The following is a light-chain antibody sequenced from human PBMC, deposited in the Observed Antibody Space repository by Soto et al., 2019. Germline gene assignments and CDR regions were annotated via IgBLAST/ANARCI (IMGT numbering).Light chain of an antibody. CDR1: QGISSS. J-gene: IGKJ4*01. CDR3: QQLNSYPPLT. Sequence: IQLTQSPSSLSASVGDRVTITCRASQGISSSLACYQQKPGKAPKLLIYAASTLQSGVPSRFSGSGSGTEFTLTSSSLQPEDFATYYCQQLNSYPPLTFGGGTKVEIK. V-gene: IGKV1-9*01. CDR2: AAS.